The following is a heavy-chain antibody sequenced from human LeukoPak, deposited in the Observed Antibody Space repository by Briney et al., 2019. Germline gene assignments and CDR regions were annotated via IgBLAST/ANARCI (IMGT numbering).Heavy chain of an antibody. Sequence: GGSLRVSCAASGFTFSSYAMHWVRQAPGKGLEWVAAIGKDGTDKYYADSVKGRFTISRDNSKNTLYLQMNSLRPEDTAVYYCAIREYCSGGSCYHFDYWGQGTRVTVSS. CDR3: AIREYCSGGSCYHFDY. CDR2: IGKDGTDK. V-gene: IGHV3-30*02. D-gene: IGHD2-15*01. J-gene: IGHJ4*02. CDR1: GFTFSSYA.